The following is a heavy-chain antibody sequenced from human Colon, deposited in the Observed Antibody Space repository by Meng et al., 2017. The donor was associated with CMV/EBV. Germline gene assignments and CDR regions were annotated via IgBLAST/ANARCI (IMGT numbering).Heavy chain of an antibody. CDR3: ARESTTFSSGWYDACDI. Sequence: GESLKISCIMSGFTFGSYGMQWVRQAPGKGLEWVAFIRYDESNKYYADSVKGRFTISRDNAKNTLYLQMDSLRDEDTAVYFCARESTTFSSGWYDACDIWGRGTMVTVSS. CDR1: GFTFGSYG. V-gene: IGHV3-30*02. CDR2: IRYDESNK. D-gene: IGHD6-19*01. J-gene: IGHJ3*02.